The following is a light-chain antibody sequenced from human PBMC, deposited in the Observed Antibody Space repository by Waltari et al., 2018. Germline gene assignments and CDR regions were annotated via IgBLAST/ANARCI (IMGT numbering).Light chain of an antibody. CDR3: QQYNHWYT. V-gene: IGKV3-15*01. CDR2: DAS. Sequence: EIGITQSPAILSVSPGERAPLSCRASQSIGGHLAWYQQKLGQAPRLLIYDASIRATGIPARFSGSGSGTEFTLTINSLQSEDFAVYYCQQYNHWYTFGQGTKLEIK. J-gene: IGKJ2*01. CDR1: QSIGGH.